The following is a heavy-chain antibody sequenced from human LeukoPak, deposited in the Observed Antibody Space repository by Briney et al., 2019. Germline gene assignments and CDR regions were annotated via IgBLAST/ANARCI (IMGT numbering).Heavy chain of an antibody. CDR2: IYYRGST. Sequence: PSETLSLTCTVSGGSISSYYWSWIRQPPGKGLEWIGYIYYRGSTNYNPSLKSRVTISADTSKNQFSLKLSSVTAADTAMYYCARDEGYSSGWYLGYWGQGTLVTVSS. D-gene: IGHD6-19*01. CDR3: ARDEGYSSGWYLGY. V-gene: IGHV4-59*01. J-gene: IGHJ4*02. CDR1: GGSISSYY.